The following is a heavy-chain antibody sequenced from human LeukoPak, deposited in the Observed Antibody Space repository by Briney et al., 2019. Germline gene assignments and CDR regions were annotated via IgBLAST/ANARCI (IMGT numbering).Heavy chain of an antibody. CDR2: IYWHDEK. CDR3: AHRRSAYHEY. Sequence: ESGPTLVKPTQTLTLTCIVSGFSLTTDGVGVGWFRQPPGKALEWLALIYWHDEKRYSPSLKSRLSITKDTSKTQVVLIMTNMDPVDTATYYCAHRRSAYHEYWGQGALVTVSS. J-gene: IGHJ4*02. V-gene: IGHV2-5*01. D-gene: IGHD3-16*01. CDR1: GFSLTTDGVG.